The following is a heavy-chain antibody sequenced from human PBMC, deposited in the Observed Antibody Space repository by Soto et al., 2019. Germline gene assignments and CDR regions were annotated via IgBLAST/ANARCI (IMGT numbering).Heavy chain of an antibody. D-gene: IGHD3-10*01. CDR1: GGSISSSNW. V-gene: IGHV4-4*02. CDR2: IYHSGST. Sequence: TSETLSLTCAVSGGSISSSNWWSWVRQPPGKGLEWIGEIYHSGSTNYNPSLKSRVTISVDKSKNQFSLKLSSVTAADTAVYYCARDRGGSGQYYYYGMDVWGQGTTVTVSS. J-gene: IGHJ6*02. CDR3: ARDRGGSGQYYYYGMDV.